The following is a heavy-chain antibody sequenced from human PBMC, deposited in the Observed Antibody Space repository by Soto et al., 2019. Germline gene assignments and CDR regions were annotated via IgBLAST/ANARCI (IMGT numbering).Heavy chain of an antibody. CDR3: AREDDGGDRDYYGLDV. V-gene: IGHV4-30-4*01. CDR2: IHYSGSI. D-gene: IGHD2-21*02. J-gene: IGHJ6*02. CDR1: GGSISTDHYH. Sequence: SETKSLTCSVSGGSISTDHYHWTWIRQTPGKGLEWIGYIHYSGSIHFNPSLQSRVSMSVDTSKNLFSLKLSSVTAADTAVYFCAREDDGGDRDYYGLDVWGQGTTVTVSS.